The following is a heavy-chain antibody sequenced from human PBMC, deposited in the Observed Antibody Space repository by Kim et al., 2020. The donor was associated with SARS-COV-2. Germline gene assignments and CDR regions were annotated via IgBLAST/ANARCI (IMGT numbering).Heavy chain of an antibody. D-gene: IGHD3-3*01. Sequence: YADSVKGRFTISSDNPKNTLYLQLDSVRAEDTAVYDCAIGASKVRFLNFEYWGQGALVTVSP. V-gene: IGHV3-23*01. CDR3: AIGASKVRFLNFEY. J-gene: IGHJ4*02.